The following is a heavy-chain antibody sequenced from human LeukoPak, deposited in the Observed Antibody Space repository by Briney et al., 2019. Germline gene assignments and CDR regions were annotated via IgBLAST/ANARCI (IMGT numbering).Heavy chain of an antibody. CDR3: ARDYFTSGSSWNY. CDR1: GYTLTELS. J-gene: IGHJ4*02. D-gene: IGHD6-13*01. V-gene: IGHV1-46*01. CDR2: INPSGGST. Sequence: ASVKVSCKVSGYTLTELSMHWVRQAPGQGLEWMGIINPSGGSTSYAQKFQGRVTMTRDTSTSTVYMELSSLRSEDTAVYYCARDYFTSGSSWNYWGQGTLVTVSS.